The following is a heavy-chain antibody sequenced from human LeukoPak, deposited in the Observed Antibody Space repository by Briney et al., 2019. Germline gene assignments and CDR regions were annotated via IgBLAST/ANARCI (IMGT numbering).Heavy chain of an antibody. CDR2: IYTSGST. CDR3: ARDAFNAENYYDSSGSFDY. Sequence: SETLSLTCTVSGGSISSYYRSWIRQPAGKGLEWIGRIYTSGSTNYNPSLKSRVTMSVDTSKNQFSLKPSSVTAADTAVYYCARDAFNAENYYDSSGSFDYWGQGTLVTVSS. V-gene: IGHV4-4*07. CDR1: GGSISSYY. D-gene: IGHD3-22*01. J-gene: IGHJ4*02.